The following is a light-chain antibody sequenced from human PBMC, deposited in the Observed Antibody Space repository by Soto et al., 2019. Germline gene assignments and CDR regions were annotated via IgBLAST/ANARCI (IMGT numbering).Light chain of an antibody. CDR3: CSFAGSFYV. J-gene: IGLJ1*01. Sequence: QSALTQPRSVSGSPGQSVAISCTGTSRDVDAYDFVSWYQHHPGKAPKLIISEVSKRPSGVSHRLSGSKSGNTASLTISGLQAEDEADYFCCSFAGSFYVFGTGTKLTVL. V-gene: IGLV2-11*01. CDR2: EVS. CDR1: SRDVDAYDF.